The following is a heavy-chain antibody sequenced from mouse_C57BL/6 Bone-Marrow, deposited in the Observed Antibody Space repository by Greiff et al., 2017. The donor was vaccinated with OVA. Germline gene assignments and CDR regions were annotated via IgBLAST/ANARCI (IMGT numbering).Heavy chain of an antibody. J-gene: IGHJ2*01. CDR3: ARPPYYCDY. Sequence: QVQLQQSGAELARPGASVKLSCKASGYTFTSSGISWVKQRTGQGLEWIGEIYPRSGNPYYNEKFKGKATLTADKSSSTAYMELRILTSEDSAVYFCARPPYYCDYWGQGTTLTVSS. V-gene: IGHV1-81*01. CDR2: IYPRSGNP. CDR1: GYTFTSSG.